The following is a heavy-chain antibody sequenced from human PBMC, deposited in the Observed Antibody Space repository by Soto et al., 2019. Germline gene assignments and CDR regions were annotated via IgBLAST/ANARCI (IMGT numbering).Heavy chain of an antibody. CDR3: ARHNKYYDILTGYYNWFDP. Sequence: QLQLQESGPGLVKPSETLSLTCTVSGGSISSSSYYWGWIRQPPGKGLEWIGSIYYSGSTYYNPSLKSRVTISVDTSKNQFSLKLSSVTAADTAVYYCARHNKYYDILTGYYNWFDPWGQGTLVTVSS. CDR2: IYYSGST. CDR1: GGSISSSSYY. J-gene: IGHJ5*02. D-gene: IGHD3-9*01. V-gene: IGHV4-39*01.